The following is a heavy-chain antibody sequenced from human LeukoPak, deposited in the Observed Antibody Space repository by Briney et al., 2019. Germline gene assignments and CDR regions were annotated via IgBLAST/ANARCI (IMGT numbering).Heavy chain of an antibody. CDR3: ARAYNWFDL. J-gene: IGHJ5*02. CDR1: GGSISSGSYY. Sequence: SETLSLTCTVSGGSISSGSYYWSWIRQPAGKGLEWIGHIYTSGNTNYKPSLKSRVTISVDTSKNQVSLKLTSVTAADTAVYYCARAYNWFDLWGQGTLVTVSS. V-gene: IGHV4-61*09. CDR2: IYTSGNT.